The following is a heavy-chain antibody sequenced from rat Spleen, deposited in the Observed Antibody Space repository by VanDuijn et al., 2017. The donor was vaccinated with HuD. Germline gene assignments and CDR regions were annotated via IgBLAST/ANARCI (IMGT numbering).Heavy chain of an antibody. CDR3: TRWDY. Sequence: EVQLVESGGGLVQPGGSLKVSCAASGFTFSNYGTHWIRQAPTKGLEWVATISNSGGSTYYRDSVKGRFTISRDNAKSTLYLQMNSLRSEDTATYYCTRWDYWGQGVMVTVSS. D-gene: IGHD1-12*02. J-gene: IGHJ2*01. CDR2: ISNSGGST. V-gene: IGHV5-19*01. CDR1: GFTFSNYG.